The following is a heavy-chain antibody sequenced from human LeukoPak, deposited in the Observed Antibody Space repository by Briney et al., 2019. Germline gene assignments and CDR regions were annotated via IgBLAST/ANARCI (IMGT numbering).Heavy chain of an antibody. CDR2: INPGNSDT. J-gene: IGHJ4*02. Sequence: GESLKISCKGSGYSFSNYWIGWVRQMPGKGLEWMAIINPGNSDTKYNPAFQGQVTISADKSISTAYLQGGSLKASDSAMYYCARRSSSEFWGQGTLVTVSS. D-gene: IGHD6-6*01. V-gene: IGHV5-51*01. CDR1: GYSFSNYW. CDR3: ARRSSSEF.